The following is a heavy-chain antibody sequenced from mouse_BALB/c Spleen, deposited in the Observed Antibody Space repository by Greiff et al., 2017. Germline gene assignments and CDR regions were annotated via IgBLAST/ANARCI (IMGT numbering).Heavy chain of an antibody. J-gene: IGHJ4*01. CDR1: GDSITSGY. D-gene: IGHD2-1*01. Sequence: EVMLVESGPSLVKPSQTLSLTCSVTGDSITSGYWNWIRKFPGNKLEYMGYISYSGSTYYNPSLNSRISITRDTSKNQYYLQLNSVTTEDTATYYCARSGNYPYYAMDYWGQGTSVTVSS. CDR2: ISYSGST. V-gene: IGHV3-8*02. CDR3: ARSGNYPYYAMDY.